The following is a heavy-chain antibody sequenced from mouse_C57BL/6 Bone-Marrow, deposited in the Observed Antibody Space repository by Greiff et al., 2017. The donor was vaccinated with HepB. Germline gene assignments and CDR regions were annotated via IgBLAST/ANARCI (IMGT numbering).Heavy chain of an antibody. CDR1: GYSITSGYY. Sequence: EVQRVESGPGLVKPSQSLSLTCSVTGYSITSGYYWNWIRQFPGNKLEWMGCISYDGSNNYNPSLKNRISITRDTSKNQFFLKLNSVTTEDTATYYCARDYDWGFAYWGQGTLVTVSA. CDR3: ARDYDWGFAY. J-gene: IGHJ3*01. V-gene: IGHV3-6*01. CDR2: ISYDGSN. D-gene: IGHD2-4*01.